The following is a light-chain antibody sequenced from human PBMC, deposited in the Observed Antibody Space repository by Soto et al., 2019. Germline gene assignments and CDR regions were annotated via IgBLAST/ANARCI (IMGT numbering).Light chain of an antibody. CDR2: RNN. CDR3: AAWDDSLVHV. Sequence: QSVLTQPPSASGTPGQRVTISCSGSSSNIGSNYVYWYQQLPGTAPKLLIYRNNQRPSGVPDRFSGSKSGTSASLAISGLRSEYEADYYCAAWDDSLVHVFGTGTKLTVL. V-gene: IGLV1-47*01. CDR1: SSNIGSNY. J-gene: IGLJ1*01.